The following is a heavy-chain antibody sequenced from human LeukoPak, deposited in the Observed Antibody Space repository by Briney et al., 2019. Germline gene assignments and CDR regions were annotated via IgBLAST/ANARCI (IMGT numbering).Heavy chain of an antibody. D-gene: IGHD1-26*01. CDR1: GFTFSSYA. CDR3: ARPPWELEIGAFDI. Sequence: PGRSLRLSCAASGFTFSSYAMHWVRQAPGKGLEWVAVISYDGSNKYYADSVKGRFTISRDNSKNTLYLQMNSLRAEDTAVYYCARPPWELEIGAFDIWGQGTMITVSS. V-gene: IGHV3-30-3*01. J-gene: IGHJ3*02. CDR2: ISYDGSNK.